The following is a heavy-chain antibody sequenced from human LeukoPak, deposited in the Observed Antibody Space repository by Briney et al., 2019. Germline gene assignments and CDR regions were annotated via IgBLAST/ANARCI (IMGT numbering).Heavy chain of an antibody. Sequence: PGGSLRLSCAASGFTFSDYYMSWIRQAPGKGLEWVSYISSSGSTIYYADSVKGRFTISTDNAKNSLYLQMNSLRAEDTAVYYCARPYYYDSSGYYYDYWGQGTLVTVSS. V-gene: IGHV3-11*04. CDR3: ARPYYYDSSGYYYDY. D-gene: IGHD3-22*01. CDR2: ISSSGSTI. CDR1: GFTFSDYY. J-gene: IGHJ4*02.